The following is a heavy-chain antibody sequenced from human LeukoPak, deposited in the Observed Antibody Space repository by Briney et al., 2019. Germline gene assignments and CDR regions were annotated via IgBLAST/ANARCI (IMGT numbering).Heavy chain of an antibody. D-gene: IGHD6-19*01. CDR1: GYTFCDYF. CDR3: ARGDRSGDFDY. J-gene: IGHJ4*02. CDR2: INPDSGGT. Sequence: ASVKVSCKASGYTFCDYFINWVRQAPGQGLEWMGWINPDSGGTNYAQNFQGRVTMTRDTSISSAYMNLSRLKSDDTAVYYCARGDRSGDFDYWGQGTLVTVSS. V-gene: IGHV1-2*02.